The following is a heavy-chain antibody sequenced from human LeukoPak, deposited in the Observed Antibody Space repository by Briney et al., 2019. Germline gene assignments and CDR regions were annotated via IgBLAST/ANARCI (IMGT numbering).Heavy chain of an antibody. J-gene: IGHJ4*02. D-gene: IGHD5-18*01. Sequence: SETLSLTCAVYGGSFSGYYWSWIRQPPGKGLEWIGEINHSGSTNYNPSLKSRVTISVDTSKNQFSLKLSSVTAADTAVYYCARDTYGKNYFDYWGRGTLVTVSS. CDR1: GGSFSGYY. CDR2: INHSGST. V-gene: IGHV4-34*01. CDR3: ARDTYGKNYFDY.